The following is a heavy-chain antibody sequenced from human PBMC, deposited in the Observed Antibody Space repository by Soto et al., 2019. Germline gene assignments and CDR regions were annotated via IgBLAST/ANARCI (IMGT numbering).Heavy chain of an antibody. J-gene: IGHJ6*02. Sequence: QVQLVQSGAEVKKPGSSVKVSCKASGGTFSSYAITWVRQAPGQGLEWMGRIIPIFGTTNYAQKFQGRVTITADESTSTAYMDLSSLRSDDTAVYYCAKSPDPYSSSNYYYYGMDVWGQGPTVTVSS. CDR1: GGTFSSYA. V-gene: IGHV1-69*15. CDR3: AKSPDPYSSSNYYYYGMDV. D-gene: IGHD6-6*01. CDR2: IIPIFGTT.